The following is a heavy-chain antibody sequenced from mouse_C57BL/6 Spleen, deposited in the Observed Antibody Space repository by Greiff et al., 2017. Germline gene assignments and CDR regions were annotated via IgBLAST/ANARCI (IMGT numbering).Heavy chain of an antibody. D-gene: IGHD2-4*01. J-gene: IGHJ2*01. V-gene: IGHV1-64*01. CDR3: AREGYYDYDGYYFDY. CDR1: GYTFTSYW. Sequence: VKLQQPGAELVKPGASVKLSCKASGYTFTSYWMHWVKQRPGQGLEWIGMIHPNSGSTNYNEKFKSKATLTVDKSSSTAYMQLSSLTSEDSAVYYCAREGYYDYDGYYFDYWGQGTTLTVSS. CDR2: IHPNSGST.